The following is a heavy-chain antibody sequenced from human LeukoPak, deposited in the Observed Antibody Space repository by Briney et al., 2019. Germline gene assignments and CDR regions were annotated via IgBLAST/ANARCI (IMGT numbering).Heavy chain of an antibody. V-gene: IGHV4-59*12. CDR1: GGSISSYY. D-gene: IGHD2-2*01. CDR2: IYYSGGT. CDR3: ARVGSTSSVDY. J-gene: IGHJ4*02. Sequence: PSETLSLTCTVSGGSISSYYWSWIRQPPGKGLEWIGYIYYSGGTNYNPSLKSRVTMSVDTSKNQFSLKLSSVTAADTAVYYCARVGSTSSVDYWGQGTLVTVSS.